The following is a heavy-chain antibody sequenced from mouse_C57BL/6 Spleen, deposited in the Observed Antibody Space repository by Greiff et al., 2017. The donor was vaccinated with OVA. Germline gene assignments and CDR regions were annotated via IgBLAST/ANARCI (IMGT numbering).Heavy chain of an antibody. Sequence: QVQLQQPGAELVMPGASVKLSCKASGYTFTRYWMHWVKQRPGQGLEWIGEIDPSDSYPNYNQKFKGKSTLTVDKSSSTAYMQLSSLTSEDSAVYYCARWYYSNFDYWGQGTTLTVSS. CDR3: ARWYYSNFDY. V-gene: IGHV1-69*01. CDR1: GYTFTRYW. CDR2: IDPSDSYP. J-gene: IGHJ2*01. D-gene: IGHD2-5*01.